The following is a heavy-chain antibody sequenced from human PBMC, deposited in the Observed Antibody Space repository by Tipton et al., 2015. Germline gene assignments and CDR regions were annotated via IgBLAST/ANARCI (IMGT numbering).Heavy chain of an antibody. CDR1: GYSISSGYY. Sequence: TLSLTCAVSGYSISSGYYWGWIRQPPGKGLEWIGYISFSDTTHYNPSLKSRITISLNTSKNQFSQKMSSVTAADTAVYFCARDLEHGMDVWGQGTTVTVSS. CDR3: ARDLEHGMDV. J-gene: IGHJ6*02. CDR2: ISFSDTT. V-gene: IGHV4-61*01.